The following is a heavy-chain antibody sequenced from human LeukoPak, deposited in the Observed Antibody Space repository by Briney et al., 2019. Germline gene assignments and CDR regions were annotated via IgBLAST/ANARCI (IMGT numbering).Heavy chain of an antibody. J-gene: IGHJ4*02. D-gene: IGHD3-3*01. CDR1: GFTFSRYG. CDR2: IRYDGSNK. Sequence: GGSLRLSCAASGFTFSRYGMHWVRQAPGKGLEWVAFIRYDGSNKYYADSVKGRFTISRDNSKNTLYLQMNSLRAEDTAVYYCAKGPETYYDFWSGYRGSDYWGQGTLVTVSS. V-gene: IGHV3-30*02. CDR3: AKGPETYYDFWSGYRGSDY.